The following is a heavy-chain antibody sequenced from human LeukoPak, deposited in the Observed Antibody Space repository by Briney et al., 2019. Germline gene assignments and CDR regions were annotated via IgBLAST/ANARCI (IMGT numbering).Heavy chain of an antibody. D-gene: IGHD6-6*01. CDR2: ISYDGSNK. CDR1: GFTFSSYG. Sequence: PGGSLRLSCAASGFTFSSYGMHWVRQAPGKGLEWVAVISYDGSNKYYADSVKGRFTISRDNSKNTLYLQMNSLRAEDTAVYYCAGQLVIDHMRQYYYYGMDVWGQGTTVTVSS. J-gene: IGHJ6*02. CDR3: AGQLVIDHMRQYYYYGMDV. V-gene: IGHV3-30*03.